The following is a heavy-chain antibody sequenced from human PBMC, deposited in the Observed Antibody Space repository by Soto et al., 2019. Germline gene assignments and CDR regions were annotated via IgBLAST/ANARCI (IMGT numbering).Heavy chain of an antibody. CDR2: ISYDGSNK. V-gene: IGHV3-30*18. D-gene: IGHD6-13*01. CDR1: GFTFSSYG. J-gene: IGHJ4*02. CDR3: AKGSRGIAAAETAPLSFDY. Sequence: GGSLRLSCAASGFTFSSYGMHWVRQAPGKGLEWVAVISYDGSNKYYADSVKGRFTISRDNSKNTLYLQMNSLRAEDTAVYYCAKGSRGIAAAETAPLSFDYWGQGTLVTVSS.